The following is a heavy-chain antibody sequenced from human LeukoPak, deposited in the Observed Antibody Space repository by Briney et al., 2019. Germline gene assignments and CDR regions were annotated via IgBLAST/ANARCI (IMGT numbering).Heavy chain of an antibody. CDR3: ARGIVGATLYYYYYYMDV. Sequence: ASVKVSCKASGYTFASYGISWVRQAPGQGLEWMGWISAYNGNTNYAQKLQGRVTMTTDTSTSTAYMELRSLRSDDTAVYYCARGIVGATLYYYYYYMDVWGKGTTVTVSS. V-gene: IGHV1-18*01. J-gene: IGHJ6*03. CDR2: ISAYNGNT. CDR1: GYTFASYG. D-gene: IGHD1-26*01.